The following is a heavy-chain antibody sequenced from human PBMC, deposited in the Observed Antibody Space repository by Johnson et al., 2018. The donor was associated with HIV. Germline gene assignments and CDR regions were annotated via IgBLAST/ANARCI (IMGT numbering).Heavy chain of an antibody. CDR2: FSSSGGTI. CDR1: GIIFSNYY. Sequence: QVQLVESGGGLVKPGGSLRLSCAASGIIFSNYYMSWIRQAPGKGLEWVSHFSSSGGTISYAESVRGRFTISGDTAKNTLYLQMNSLRAEDTAVYYCAREKATLWFRASGAAFDIWGQGTMVTVSS. CDR3: AREKATLWFRASGAAFDI. J-gene: IGHJ3*02. V-gene: IGHV3-11*04. D-gene: IGHD3-10*01.